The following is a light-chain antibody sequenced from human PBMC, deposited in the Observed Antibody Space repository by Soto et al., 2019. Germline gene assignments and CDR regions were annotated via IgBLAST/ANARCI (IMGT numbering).Light chain of an antibody. CDR3: GTWDSSLSAVV. V-gene: IGLV1-51*01. J-gene: IGLJ2*01. Sequence: QSVLTQPPSVSAAPGQKATIPCSGSSSNIGNNYVSWYQQLPGTAPKLLIYDNNQRPSGIPDRFSGSKSGTSATLGITGLQTGDEADYYCGTWDSSLSAVVFGGGTKLTVL. CDR2: DNN. CDR1: SSNIGNNY.